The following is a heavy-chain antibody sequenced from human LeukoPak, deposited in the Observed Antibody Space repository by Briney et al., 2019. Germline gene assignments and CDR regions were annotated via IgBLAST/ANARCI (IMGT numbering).Heavy chain of an antibody. V-gene: IGHV3-11*01. CDR3: ARGPSDRIQLWLRG. J-gene: IGHJ4*02. CDR1: GFTFSDYY. Sequence: GGSLRLSCAASGFTFSDYYMSWVRQAPGKGLEWVSYISSSGSTIYYADSVKGRFTISRDNAKNSLYLQMNSLRAEDTAVYYCARGPSDRIQLWLRGWGQGTLVTGSS. D-gene: IGHD5-18*01. CDR2: ISSSGSTI.